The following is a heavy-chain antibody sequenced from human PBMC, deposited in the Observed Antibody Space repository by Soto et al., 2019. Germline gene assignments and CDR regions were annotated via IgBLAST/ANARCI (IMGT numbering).Heavy chain of an antibody. CDR2: IYYSGST. CDR1: GGNVSSGDYY. Sequence: QVQLQESGPGLVKPSQTLSLTCTVSGGNVSSGDYYWTWIRQLPGKGLEWIGHIYYSGSTYYNPSLKSRVSISVDTSKNQFSLRLRSVTAADTAMYYCARDAVPAGIYGRWFDPWGQGTLVTASS. J-gene: IGHJ5*02. V-gene: IGHV4-31*03. CDR3: ARDAVPAGIYGRWFDP. D-gene: IGHD2-2*01.